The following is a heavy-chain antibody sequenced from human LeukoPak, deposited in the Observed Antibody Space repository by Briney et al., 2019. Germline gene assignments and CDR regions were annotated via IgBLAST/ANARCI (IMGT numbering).Heavy chain of an antibody. CDR1: GFTVSSNY. J-gene: IGHJ4*02. CDR2: IYRGGST. CDR3: ARDSSGWYGNFDY. D-gene: IGHD6-19*01. Sequence: GGSLRLSCAAPGFTVSSNYMSWVRQAPGKGLEWVSVIYRGGSTDHADSVKGRFTISRDNSKNTLYLQMNNLRAEDTAMYYCARDSSGWYGNFDYWGQGTLVTVSS. V-gene: IGHV3-66*01.